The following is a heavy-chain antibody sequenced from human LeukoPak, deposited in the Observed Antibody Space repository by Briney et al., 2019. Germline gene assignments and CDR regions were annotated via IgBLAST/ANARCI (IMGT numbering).Heavy chain of an antibody. J-gene: IGHJ4*02. Sequence: GGSLRLSCAASGFTFSSYAMHWVRQAPGKGLEWVAVISYDGSNKYYADSVKGRFTISRDNSKNTLYLQMNSLRAEDTAVYYCAGLSLGHYWGQGTLVTVSS. V-gene: IGHV3-30*04. CDR1: GFTFSSYA. CDR2: ISYDGSNK. D-gene: IGHD6-6*01. CDR3: AGLSLGHY.